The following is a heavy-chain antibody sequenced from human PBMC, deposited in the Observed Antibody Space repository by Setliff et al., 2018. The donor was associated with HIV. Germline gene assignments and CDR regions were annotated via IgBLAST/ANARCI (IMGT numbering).Heavy chain of an antibody. CDR1: GGSFSGYY. V-gene: IGHV4-34*01. D-gene: IGHD3-3*02. Sequence: KASETLSLTCAVYGGSFSGYYYTWIRQPPGEGLEWIGEINHSGSTNYNPSLKSRVTISVDTSKNQFSLKLNSVTAADTAVYYCARVFPPNFISAFVPGAFDYWGQGTLVTVSS. CDR2: INHSGST. J-gene: IGHJ4*02. CDR3: ARVFPPNFISAFVPGAFDY.